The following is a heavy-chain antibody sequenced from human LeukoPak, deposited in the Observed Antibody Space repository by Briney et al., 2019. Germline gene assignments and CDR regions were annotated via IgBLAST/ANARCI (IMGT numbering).Heavy chain of an antibody. J-gene: IGHJ4*01. D-gene: IGHD3/OR15-3a*01. V-gene: IGHV3-23*01. Sequence: HPGGSLRLSCAVSGITLSNYGMSWVRQAPGKGLEWVAGISDSGGTTKYADSVKGRFTISRDNPKNTLILQMNSLRAEDTAVYVCAKRGVVIRVILVGFHKEAYYFESWGQGALVTVSS. CDR2: ISDSGGTT. CDR1: GITLSNYG. CDR3: AKRGVVIRVILVGFHKEAYYFES.